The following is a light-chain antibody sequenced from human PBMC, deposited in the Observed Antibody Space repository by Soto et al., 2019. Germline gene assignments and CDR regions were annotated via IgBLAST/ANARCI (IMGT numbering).Light chain of an antibody. CDR1: QSVISH. CDR3: QQCSKCLLT. J-gene: IGKJ4*01. Sequence: EIVMTQSPATLSVSPGERATLSCRASQSVISHLAWYQHKPGQAPRLLIYEASTRATGIPARFTGSGSGTQFTLTISSLQSEYLAVYCCQQCSKCLLTFGEGTKWEIK. V-gene: IGKV3-15*01. CDR2: EAS.